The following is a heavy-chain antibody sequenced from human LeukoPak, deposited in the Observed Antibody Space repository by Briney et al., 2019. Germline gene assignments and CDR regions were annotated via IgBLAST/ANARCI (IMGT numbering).Heavy chain of an antibody. V-gene: IGHV3-7*01. CDR2: IKHDGSEQ. CDR1: GFIFTSNR. CDR3: ASGFRYGHY. D-gene: IGHD3-9*01. Sequence: GGSLRLSCAASGFIFTSNRMNWVRQAPGKGLEWVANIKHDGSEQIYVDSVKGRFTISRDNAKDSVYLQMNSLRAEDTAVYYCASGFRYGHYWGQGTLVTVSS. J-gene: IGHJ4*02.